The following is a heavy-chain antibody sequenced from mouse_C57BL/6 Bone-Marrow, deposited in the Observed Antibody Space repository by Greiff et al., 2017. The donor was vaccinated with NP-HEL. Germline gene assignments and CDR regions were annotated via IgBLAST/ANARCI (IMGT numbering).Heavy chain of an antibody. Sequence: EVQGVESGGGLVQPGGSLKLSCAASRFTFSDYYMYWVRQTPEKRLEWVAYISNGGGSTYYPDTVKGRFTISRDNAKNTLYLQMSRLKSEDTAMYYCARHGDLDYWGQGTTLTVSS. CDR2: ISNGGGST. CDR3: ARHGDLDY. J-gene: IGHJ2*01. V-gene: IGHV5-12*01. D-gene: IGHD3-3*01. CDR1: RFTFSDYY.